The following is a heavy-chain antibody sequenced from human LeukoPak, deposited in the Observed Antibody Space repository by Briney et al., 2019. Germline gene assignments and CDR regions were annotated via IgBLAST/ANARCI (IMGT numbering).Heavy chain of an antibody. D-gene: IGHD3-22*01. CDR2: ISSSGSTI. CDR3: ARSPYFYDSSGYYDY. Sequence: GGSLRLSCAASGFTFSSYEMNWVRQAPGKGLEWVSYISSSGSTIYYADSVKGRFTISRDNAKNSLYLQMNSLRAEDTALYHCARSPYFYDSSGYYDYWGQGTLVTVSS. CDR1: GFTFSSYE. J-gene: IGHJ4*02. V-gene: IGHV3-48*03.